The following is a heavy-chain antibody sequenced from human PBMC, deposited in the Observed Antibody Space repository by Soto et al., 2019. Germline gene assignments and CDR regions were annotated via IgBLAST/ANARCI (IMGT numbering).Heavy chain of an antibody. CDR3: ARDRGYCSSTSCRNWFDP. CDR2: IYYSGST. Sequence: PSETLSLTCTVSGGSISSYYWSWIRQPPGKGLEWIGYIYYSGSTNYNPSLKSRVTISVDTSKNQFSLKLSSVTAADTAVYYCARDRGYCSSTSCRNWFDPWGQGTLVTVSS. J-gene: IGHJ5*02. D-gene: IGHD2-2*01. CDR1: GGSISSYY. V-gene: IGHV4-59*01.